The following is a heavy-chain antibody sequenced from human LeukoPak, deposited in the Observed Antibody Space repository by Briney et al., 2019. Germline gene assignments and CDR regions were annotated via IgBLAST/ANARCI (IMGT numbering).Heavy chain of an antibody. J-gene: IGHJ5*02. V-gene: IGHV1-46*01. CDR3: ARSKREVVIIFDP. CDR1: GYTFTSYY. Sequence: ASVKVSCKASGYTFTSYYTHWVRQAPGQGLEWMGIINPSGGSTSYAQKFQGRVTMTRDMSTSTVYMELSSLRSEDTAVYYCARSKREVVIIFDPWGQGTLVTVSS. D-gene: IGHD3-3*01. CDR2: INPSGGST.